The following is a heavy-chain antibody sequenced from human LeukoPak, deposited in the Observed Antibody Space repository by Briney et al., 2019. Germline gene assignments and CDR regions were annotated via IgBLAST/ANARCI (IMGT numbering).Heavy chain of an antibody. Sequence: SETLSLTCTVSGGSISSGSYYWSWIRQPAGKGLEWIGRIYTSGSTNYNPSLKSRVTISLDTSENHFSLKLSSVTAADTAVYYCARVTTGGYYNYWGQGTLVTVSS. D-gene: IGHD3-22*01. J-gene: IGHJ4*02. CDR3: ARVTTGGYYNY. CDR1: GGSISSGSYY. V-gene: IGHV4-61*02. CDR2: IYTSGST.